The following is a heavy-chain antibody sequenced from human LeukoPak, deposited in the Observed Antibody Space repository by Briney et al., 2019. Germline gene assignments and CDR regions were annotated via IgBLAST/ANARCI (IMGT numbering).Heavy chain of an antibody. CDR3: ARDYGGSSPFDY. CDR2: ISSSGSDI. V-gene: IGHV3-11*04. Sequence: KTGGSLRLSCAASGFTVSSSYMSWVRQAPGKGLEWVSYISSSGSDIYYADSVKGRFTISRDNAKDSLYLHMNSLRAEDTAVYYCARDYGGSSPFDYWGQGTLVTVSS. J-gene: IGHJ4*02. D-gene: IGHD4-23*01. CDR1: GFTVSSSY.